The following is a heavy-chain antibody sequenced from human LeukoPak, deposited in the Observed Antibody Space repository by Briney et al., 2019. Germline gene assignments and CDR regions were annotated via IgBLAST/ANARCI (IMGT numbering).Heavy chain of an antibody. Sequence: RGSLKLSCAASGFTFSHSYMHWVRQAPGKGLVWVSRIDNDGGTSYADSVKGRFTITRDNAKNTLYLQMNSLRAEDTALYYCARDLNGNLDFWGQGTLVTVSS. J-gene: IGHJ4*02. V-gene: IGHV3-74*01. D-gene: IGHD2-8*01. CDR2: IDNDGGT. CDR1: GFTFSHSY. CDR3: ARDLNGNLDF.